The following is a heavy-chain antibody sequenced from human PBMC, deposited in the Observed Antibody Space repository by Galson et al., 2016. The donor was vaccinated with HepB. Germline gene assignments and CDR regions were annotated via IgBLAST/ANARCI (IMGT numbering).Heavy chain of an antibody. J-gene: IGHJ3*02. CDR2: IPSDSSYI. D-gene: IGHD3-10*01. Sequence: SLRLSCAASGLPFSTYSMNWVRQAPGKGLEWVSYIPSDSSYIYYADSVNGRFTISRDNAKNSLSLRMNSLRAEDTAVYYCVRDSHFGAFDIWGQGTMVTVSS. CDR3: VRDSHFGAFDI. CDR1: GLPFSTYS. V-gene: IGHV3-21*01.